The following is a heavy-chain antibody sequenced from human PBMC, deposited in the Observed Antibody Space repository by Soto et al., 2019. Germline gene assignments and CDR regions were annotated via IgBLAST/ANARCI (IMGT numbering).Heavy chain of an antibody. CDR1: GGSISGGGFS. V-gene: IGHV4-30-2*01. D-gene: IGHD3-10*01. J-gene: IGHJ4*02. Sequence: TSETLSLTCAVSGGSISGGGFSWSWIRQPPGKGLEWIGYILHTGGTQYNPSLKSRVSMSVDKSKNQFSLHLTSVTAADTAVYYCARLQFGEGFDYWGQGALVTVSS. CDR3: ARLQFGEGFDY. CDR2: ILHTGGT.